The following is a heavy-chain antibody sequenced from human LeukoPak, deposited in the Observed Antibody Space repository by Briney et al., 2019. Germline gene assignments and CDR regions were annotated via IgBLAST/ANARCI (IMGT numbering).Heavy chain of an antibody. Sequence: GGSLRLSCAASGFTFSGYEMNWVRQAPGEGLEWVSYSSGDGCTTDYADSVKGRFTISRDNAKNSLYLEMNSLRAEDTAVYYCAGESLTLEYWGQGTLVTVSS. CDR3: AGESLTLEY. CDR1: GFTFSGYE. J-gene: IGHJ4*02. CDR2: SSGDGCTT. V-gene: IGHV3-48*03.